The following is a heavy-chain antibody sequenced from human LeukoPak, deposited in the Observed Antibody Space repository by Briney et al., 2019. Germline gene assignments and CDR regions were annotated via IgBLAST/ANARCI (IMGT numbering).Heavy chain of an antibody. Sequence: GGSLRLSCAASGFTFSSYSMNWVRQAPGKGLEWVSSISSSSSYIYYADSVKGRFTISRDNAKNSLYLQMNSLRAEDTAVHYCARALDGYDFWSGYVYWGQGTLVTVSS. CDR2: ISSSSSYI. D-gene: IGHD3-3*01. CDR3: ARALDGYDFWSGYVY. V-gene: IGHV3-21*01. J-gene: IGHJ4*02. CDR1: GFTFSSYS.